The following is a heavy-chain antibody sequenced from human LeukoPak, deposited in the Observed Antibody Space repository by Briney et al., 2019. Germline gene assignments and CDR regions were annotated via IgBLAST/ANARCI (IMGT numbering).Heavy chain of an antibody. V-gene: IGHV5-51*01. Sequence: GESLKISCKGSGYSFTSYWIGWVRQMPGKGLEWMGIIYPGDSDTRYSPSFQGQVTISADKSISTAYLQWSSLKASDTAMYYCARGPITGTDYYYYYMDVWGKGTTVTVSS. J-gene: IGHJ6*03. D-gene: IGHD1-20*01. CDR2: IYPGDSDT. CDR1: GYSFTSYW. CDR3: ARGPITGTDYYYYYMDV.